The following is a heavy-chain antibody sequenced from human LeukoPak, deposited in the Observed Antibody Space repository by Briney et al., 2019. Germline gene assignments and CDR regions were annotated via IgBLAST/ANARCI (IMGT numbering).Heavy chain of an antibody. CDR3: ARPGRIVPYDILTGPFDY. D-gene: IGHD3-9*01. CDR2: IYYSGST. CDR1: GGSISSYY. J-gene: IGHJ4*02. Sequence: PSETLSLTCTVSGGSISSYYWSWIRQPPGKGLEWIGYIYYSGSTNYNPSLKSRVTISVDTSKNQFSLKLSSVTAADTAVYYCARPGRIVPYDILTGPFDYWGQGTLVTVSS. V-gene: IGHV4-59*01.